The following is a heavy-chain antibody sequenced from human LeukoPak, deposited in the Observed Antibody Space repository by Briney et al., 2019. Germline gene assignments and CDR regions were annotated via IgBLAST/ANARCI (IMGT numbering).Heavy chain of an antibody. J-gene: IGHJ6*03. CDR3: ARARGYSYGLDDYYYYYYMDV. CDR1: GFTFSSYW. V-gene: IGHV3-7*01. CDR2: IKQDGSEK. D-gene: IGHD5-18*01. Sequence: GGSLRLSCAASGFTFSSYWMSWVRQAPGKGLEWVANIKQDGSEKYYVDSVKGRFTISRDNAKNSLYLQMNSLRAEDTAVYYCARARGYSYGLDDYYYYYYMDVWGKGTTVTVSS.